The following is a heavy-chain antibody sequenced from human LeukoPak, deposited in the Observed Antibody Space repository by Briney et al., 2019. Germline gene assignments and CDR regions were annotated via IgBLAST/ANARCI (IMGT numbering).Heavy chain of an antibody. Sequence: PSETLSLTGAVSGYSISSGYYWGWIRQPPGKGLEWIGSIYHSGSTYYNPSLKSRVTISVDTSKNQFSLKLSSVTAADTAVYYCARQSLSSEPARLGELSFKYYFDYWGQGTLVTVSS. CDR2: IYHSGST. CDR3: ARQSLSSEPARLGELSFKYYFDY. D-gene: IGHD3-16*02. CDR1: GYSISSGYY. V-gene: IGHV4-38-2*01. J-gene: IGHJ4*02.